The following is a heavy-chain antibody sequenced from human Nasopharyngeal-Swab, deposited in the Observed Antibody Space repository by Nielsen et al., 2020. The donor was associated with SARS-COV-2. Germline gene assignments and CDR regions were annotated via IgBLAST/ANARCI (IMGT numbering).Heavy chain of an antibody. J-gene: IGHJ6*02. V-gene: IGHV3-11*01. D-gene: IGHD3-3*01. CDR3: ARDGESLGDYYYGMDV. CDR2: ISSYSDTI. CDR1: GFTFSDYY. Sequence: GSLKISCAASGFTFSDYYMSWIRQAPGKGLEWLSYISSYSDTIYYADSVKGRFTISRDNAKNSVYLQMNSLRAEDTAVYYCARDGESLGDYYYGMDVWGRGTTVTVSS.